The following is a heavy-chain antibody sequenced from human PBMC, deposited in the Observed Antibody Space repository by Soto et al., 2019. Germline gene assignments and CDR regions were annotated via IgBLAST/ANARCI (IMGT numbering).Heavy chain of an antibody. CDR3: TKEARGLSGMDV. CDR2: IKDKTDGGTT. V-gene: IGHV3-15*01. Sequence: EVQLVESGGGLVKPGGSLRLSCADSGFTFSKAWMSWVRQAPGKGLEWVGRIKDKTDGGTTDYAAPVKGRFTISRDDLINTLYLQMNRLKTADTAVYYCTKEARGLSGMDVWGQGTTVTVSS. CDR1: GFTFSKAW. J-gene: IGHJ6*02. D-gene: IGHD1-26*01.